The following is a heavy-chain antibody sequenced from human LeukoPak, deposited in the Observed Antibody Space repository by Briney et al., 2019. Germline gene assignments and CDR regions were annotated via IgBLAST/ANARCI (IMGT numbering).Heavy chain of an antibody. J-gene: IGHJ4*02. CDR1: GASMSSYY. Sequence: SETLSLTCGVSGASMSSYYWSWIRQPAGKGLEWIGRIYASGITNYNPSLKSRVTMSVDTSKNQFSLKLSSVTAADTAVYYCAREDMVTIRLDYWGQGTTVTVSS. CDR3: AREDMVTIRLDY. V-gene: IGHV4-4*07. D-gene: IGHD2-21*02. CDR2: IYASGIT.